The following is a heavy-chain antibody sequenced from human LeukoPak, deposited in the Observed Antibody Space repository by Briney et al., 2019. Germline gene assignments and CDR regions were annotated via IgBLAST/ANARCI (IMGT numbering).Heavy chain of an antibody. Sequence: GGSLRLSCAVSGFTFRSYWMHWVRQAPGKGLVWVSSIKSDGSSTTYADSVKGRFTISRGNAENTLYLQMNSLRVEDTAVYYCARISTMVRHYWGQGTPVTVSS. CDR3: ARISTMVRHY. CDR2: IKSDGSST. V-gene: IGHV3-74*03. CDR1: GFTFRSYW. D-gene: IGHD3-10*01. J-gene: IGHJ4*02.